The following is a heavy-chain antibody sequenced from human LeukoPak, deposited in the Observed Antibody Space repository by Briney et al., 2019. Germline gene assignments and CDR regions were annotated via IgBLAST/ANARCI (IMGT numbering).Heavy chain of an antibody. V-gene: IGHV1-46*01. CDR2: INPSDGKT. D-gene: IGHD5-18*01. Sequence: ASVKVSCKASGYTFTNYYMHWVRQAPGQGLEWMGIINPSDGKTSYAQKFQGRVTMTRDTSTSTVYMELSSLRAEDTAVYYCAREIGPRQLHLWGSAFDYWGQGTLVTVSS. J-gene: IGHJ4*02. CDR3: AREIGPRQLHLWGSAFDY. CDR1: GYTFTNYY.